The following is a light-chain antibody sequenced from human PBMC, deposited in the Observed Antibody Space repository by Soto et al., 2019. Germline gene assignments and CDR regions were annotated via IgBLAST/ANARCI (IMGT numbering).Light chain of an antibody. CDR1: QSVSSN. CDR2: DAS. J-gene: IGKJ1*01. V-gene: IGKV3-15*01. Sequence: EIVMTQSPATLSMSPGERATLSCRASQSVSSNLAWYQQKPGQAPRLLIYDASTRTTGGPARFSGSGSGTEFTLTISSLQSEDFAVYYCQQYNNWPPTFGQGTKVDI. CDR3: QQYNNWPPT.